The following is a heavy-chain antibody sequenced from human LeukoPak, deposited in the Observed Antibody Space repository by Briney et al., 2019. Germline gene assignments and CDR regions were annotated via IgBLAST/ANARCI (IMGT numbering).Heavy chain of an antibody. Sequence: ASVKVSCKASGYTFTGYYMHWVRQAPGQGLEWMGIINPSGGSTSYAQKFQGRVTMTRDTSTSTVYMELSSLRSEDTAVYYCARDGFLEWLRTRGGRGTFDAWGQGTMVTVSS. V-gene: IGHV1-46*01. CDR2: INPSGGST. CDR1: GYTFTGYY. D-gene: IGHD3-3*01. CDR3: ARDGFLEWLRTRGGRGTFDA. J-gene: IGHJ3*01.